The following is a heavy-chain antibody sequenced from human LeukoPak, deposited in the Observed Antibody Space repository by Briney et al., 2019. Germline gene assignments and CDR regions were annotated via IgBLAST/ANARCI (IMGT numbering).Heavy chain of an antibody. V-gene: IGHV4-4*02. Sequence: PSETLSLTRAVSGGSISSSNWWSWVRQPPGKGLEWIGEIYHSGSTYYNPSLKSRVTISVDTSKNQFSLKLSSVTAADTAVYYCARPTPGAFDIWGQGTMVTVSS. J-gene: IGHJ3*02. CDR1: GGSISSSNW. CDR3: ARPTPGAFDI. CDR2: IYHSGST.